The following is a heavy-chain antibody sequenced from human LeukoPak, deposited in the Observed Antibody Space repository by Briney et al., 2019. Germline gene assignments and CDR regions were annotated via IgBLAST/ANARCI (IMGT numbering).Heavy chain of an antibody. Sequence: ASVKVSCKAFGYTFTGYYMHWVRQAPGQGLEWMGWINPNSGGTNYAQKFQGRVTMTRDTSISTAYMELSRLRSDDTAVYYCARVVESSGYYVYWGQGTLVTVSS. CDR2: INPNSGGT. CDR1: GYTFTGYY. V-gene: IGHV1-2*02. CDR3: ARVVESSGYYVY. D-gene: IGHD3-22*01. J-gene: IGHJ4*02.